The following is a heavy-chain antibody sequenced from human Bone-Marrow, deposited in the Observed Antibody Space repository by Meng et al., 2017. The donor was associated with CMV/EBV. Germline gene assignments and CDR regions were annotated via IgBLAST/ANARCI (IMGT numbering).Heavy chain of an antibody. D-gene: IGHD3-3*02. Sequence: ETLSLTCAASGFTFSSYSMNWVRQAPGKGLEWVSSISSGSSYIYYADSVKGRFTISRDNAKNSLYLQMNSLRAEDTAVYYCARGHFWSGYHYYYYYGMDVWGQGTTVTVSS. CDR1: GFTFSSYS. J-gene: IGHJ6*02. V-gene: IGHV3-21*01. CDR2: ISSGSSYI. CDR3: ARGHFWSGYHYYYYYGMDV.